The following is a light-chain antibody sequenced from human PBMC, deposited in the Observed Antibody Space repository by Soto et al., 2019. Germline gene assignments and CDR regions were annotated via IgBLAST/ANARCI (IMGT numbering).Light chain of an antibody. Sequence: QSAQTQPASVSGSPGQSITISCTGTSSDVGGYNYVSWYQQHPGKAPKLMIYDVSNRPSGVSTRFSGSKSGNTASLTISGLQAEDEADYYCSSYTSSSTYVFGSGTKVTVL. J-gene: IGLJ1*01. CDR1: SSDVGGYNY. CDR2: DVS. CDR3: SSYTSSSTYV. V-gene: IGLV2-14*01.